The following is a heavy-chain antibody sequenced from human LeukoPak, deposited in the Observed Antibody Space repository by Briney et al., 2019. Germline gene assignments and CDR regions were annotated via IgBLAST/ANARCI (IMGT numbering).Heavy chain of an antibody. CDR2: IYYTGTT. CDR3: ARTNAFGN. J-gene: IGHJ3*02. Sequence: KPSETLSLTCTVSGGSLSGDYWNWIRQPPGKGLEWIGYIYYTGTTDYSPPLKSRVTISLDMSENQFSLKLRSVTAADTAVYYCARTNAFGNRGQGPMVTVSS. CDR1: GGSLSGDY. V-gene: IGHV4-59*01.